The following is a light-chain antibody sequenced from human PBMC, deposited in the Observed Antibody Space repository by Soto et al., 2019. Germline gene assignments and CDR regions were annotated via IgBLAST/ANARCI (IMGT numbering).Light chain of an antibody. Sequence: QSVLTQPPSASGTPGQTVTISCSGSSSNIGSNPVDWYQQLPRTAPTLLIYSKNQGPPGVPDRFSGSKSGTCAALAISGLQPEEEADYYCSAWDDSLNSRVFGAGTKVTVL. CDR1: SSNIGSNP. J-gene: IGLJ1*01. CDR3: SAWDDSLNSRV. V-gene: IGLV1-44*01. CDR2: SKN.